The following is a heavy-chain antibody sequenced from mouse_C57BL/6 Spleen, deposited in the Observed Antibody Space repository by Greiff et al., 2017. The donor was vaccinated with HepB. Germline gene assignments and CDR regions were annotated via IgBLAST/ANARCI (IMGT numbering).Heavy chain of an antibody. CDR3: TATTVVPRYFDV. V-gene: IGHV6-3*01. CDR2: IRLKSDNYAT. Sequence: EVKLQESGGGLVQPGGSMKLSCVASGFTFSNYWMNWVRQSPEKGLEWVAQIRLKSDNYATHYAESVKGRFTISRDDSKSSVYLQMNNLRAEDTGIYYCTATTVVPRYFDVWGTGTTVTVSS. J-gene: IGHJ1*03. CDR1: GFTFSNYW. D-gene: IGHD1-1*01.